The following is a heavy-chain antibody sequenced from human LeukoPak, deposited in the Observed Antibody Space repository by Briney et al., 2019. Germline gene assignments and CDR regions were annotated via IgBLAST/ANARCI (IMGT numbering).Heavy chain of an antibody. CDR3: ARGHNPDTFDY. D-gene: IGHD1-14*01. Sequence: PSETLSLTCTVSGDSISNSNYYWSWIRQPPGKGLEWIGYIYYSGSTNYNPSLKSRVTISVDTSKNQFSLKLSSVTAADTAVYYCARGHNPDTFDYWGQGTLVTVSS. CDR1: GDSISNSNYY. CDR2: IYYSGST. V-gene: IGHV4-61*01. J-gene: IGHJ4*02.